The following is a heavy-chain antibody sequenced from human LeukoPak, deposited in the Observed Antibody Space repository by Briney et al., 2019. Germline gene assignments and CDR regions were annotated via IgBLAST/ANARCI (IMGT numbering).Heavy chain of an antibody. V-gene: IGHV4-39*01. D-gene: IGHD3-22*01. J-gene: IGHJ4*02. CDR2: VYYRGNT. CDR3: ARLDNSGYYTLDY. CDR1: GGSISSRHHY. Sequence: SETLPLTCTVSGGSISSRHHYWGWIRQPPGKGLEWIGNVYYRGNTYYNPSLKSRVTISVDTSKSQFSLKLSSVTAADSAVYYCARLDNSGYYTLDYWGQGTLVAISS.